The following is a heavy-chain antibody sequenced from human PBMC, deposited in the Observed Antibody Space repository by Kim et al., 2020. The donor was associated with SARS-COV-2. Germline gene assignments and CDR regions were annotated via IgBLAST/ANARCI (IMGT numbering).Heavy chain of an antibody. J-gene: IGHJ6*02. CDR2: MNPNSGNT. Sequence: ASVKVSCKASGYTFTSYDINWVRQATGQGLEWMGWMNPNSGNTGYAQKFQGRVTMTRNTSISTAYMELSSLRSEDTAVYYCARFSKLRFLEWLPPRRTKYYYGMDVWGQGTTVTVSS. CDR1: GYTFTSYD. CDR3: ARFSKLRFLEWLPPRRTKYYYGMDV. D-gene: IGHD3-3*01. V-gene: IGHV1-8*01.